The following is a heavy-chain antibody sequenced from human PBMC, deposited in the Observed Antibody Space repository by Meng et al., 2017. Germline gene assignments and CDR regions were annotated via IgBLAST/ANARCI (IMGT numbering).Heavy chain of an antibody. V-gene: IGHV3-53*01. CDR2: IYSGGST. D-gene: IGHD6-19*01. CDR3: SYGSIAVAGTPFDY. J-gene: IGHJ4*02. CDR1: GFTVSSNY. Sequence: GESLKISCAASGFTVSSNYMSWVRQAPGKGLEWVSVIYSGGSTYYADSVKGRFTISRDNSKNTLYLHMNSLRAEDTAVYYCSYGSIAVAGTPFDYWGQGTLVTVSS.